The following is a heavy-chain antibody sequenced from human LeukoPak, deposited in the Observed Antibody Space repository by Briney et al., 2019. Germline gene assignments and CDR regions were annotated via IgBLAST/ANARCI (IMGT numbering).Heavy chain of an antibody. Sequence: GGSLRLSCAASGFTFDDYAMHWVRQAPGKGLEWVSGISWNSGSIGYADSVKGRFTISRDNAKNPLYLQMNSLRAEDTALYYCAKSYSSSPHTTELDYWGQGTLVTVSS. J-gene: IGHJ4*02. V-gene: IGHV3-9*01. CDR1: GFTFDDYA. CDR2: ISWNSGSI. CDR3: AKSYSSSPHTTELDY. D-gene: IGHD6-6*01.